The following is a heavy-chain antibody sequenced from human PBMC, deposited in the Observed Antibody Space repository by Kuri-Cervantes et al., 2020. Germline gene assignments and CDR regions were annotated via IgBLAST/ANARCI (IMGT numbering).Heavy chain of an antibody. V-gene: IGHV3-21*01. CDR1: GFTFTTYS. J-gene: IGHJ4*02. Sequence: GGSLRLPCAASGFTFTTYSMNWVRQAPGKGLEWVSSISGSSGYIYYADSLKGRFTISRDNAKNSLYLQINSLRAEDTAVYYCARDYFGDYYFDYWGQGTLVTVSS. CDR3: ARDYFGDYYFDY. CDR2: ISGSSGYI. D-gene: IGHD4-17*01.